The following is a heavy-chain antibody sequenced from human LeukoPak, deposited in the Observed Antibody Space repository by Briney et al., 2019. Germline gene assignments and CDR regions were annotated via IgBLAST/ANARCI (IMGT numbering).Heavy chain of an antibody. D-gene: IGHD3-10*01. V-gene: IGHV5-51*01. Sequence: GESLKISCKGSGYSFTSYWIGWVRQMPGKGLEWMGIIYPGDSDTRYSPSFQGQVTISADKSISTAYLQWSSLKASDTAMYYCARPVFRGVNPYWFYYWGQGTLVTVSS. CDR3: ARPVFRGVNPYWFYY. CDR1: GYSFTSYW. J-gene: IGHJ4*02. CDR2: IYPGDSDT.